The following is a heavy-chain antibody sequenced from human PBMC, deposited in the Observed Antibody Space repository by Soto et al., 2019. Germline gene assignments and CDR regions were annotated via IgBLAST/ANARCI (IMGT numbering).Heavy chain of an antibody. CDR1: GGYISAYY. CDR2: MYNLGTP. Sequence: QVQLQESGPGLVKPSETLSLTCNVSGGYISAYYWSWIRQPPGKGLEWIGYMYNLGTPKYNPSLKSRVTISVDTSKSLFTLQLRSLTAADTAVYYCASGTYGSFAYWYFDLWGRGALVTVSS. V-gene: IGHV4-59*01. J-gene: IGHJ2*01. CDR3: ASGTYGSFAYWYFDL. D-gene: IGHD3-10*01.